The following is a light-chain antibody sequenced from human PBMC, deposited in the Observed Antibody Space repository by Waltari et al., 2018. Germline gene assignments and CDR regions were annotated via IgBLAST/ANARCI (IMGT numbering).Light chain of an antibody. J-gene: IGLJ3*02. CDR2: DDS. CDR3: QVWDSKSDHFVV. V-gene: IGLV3-21*04. Sequence: SYVLTQPPSVSVAPGKTARITCGGNNCGSKSVHWFQQMPGQAPVLVIYDDSDRPSGIPERFSGSKSGNTATLTIGRVEAGDEADYYCQVWDSKSDHFVVFGGGTKLTVL. CDR1: NCGSKS.